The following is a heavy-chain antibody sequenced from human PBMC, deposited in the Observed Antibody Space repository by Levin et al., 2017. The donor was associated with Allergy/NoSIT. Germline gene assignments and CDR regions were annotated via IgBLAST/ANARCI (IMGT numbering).Heavy chain of an antibody. CDR3: AKSGCSGGSCSLDY. D-gene: IGHD2-15*01. J-gene: IGHJ4*02. CDR1: GFTFSSYW. V-gene: IGHV3-74*01. CDR2: INSNGTST. Sequence: GGSLRLSCAASGFTFSSYWMHWVRQAPGKGLVWVSRINSNGTSTIYADSVKGRLTISRDNAKNTLYLQMNSLGAEDTAVYYCAKSGCSGGSCSLDYWGQGTLVTVSS.